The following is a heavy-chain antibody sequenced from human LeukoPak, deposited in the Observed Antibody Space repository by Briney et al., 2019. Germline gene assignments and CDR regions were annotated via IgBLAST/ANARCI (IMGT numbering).Heavy chain of an antibody. Sequence: SETLSLTCAVYGDSLSGYYWTWIRQAPGKGLEWIGEITHSGDTNYKPSLKSRVNISLDTSKRQFSLKLNSVTAADTAVYYCASFTETYNPSGFWGQGTLVTVSS. J-gene: IGHJ4*02. CDR1: GDSLSGYY. CDR2: ITHSGDT. CDR3: ASFTETYNPSGF. V-gene: IGHV4-34*01. D-gene: IGHD1-1*01.